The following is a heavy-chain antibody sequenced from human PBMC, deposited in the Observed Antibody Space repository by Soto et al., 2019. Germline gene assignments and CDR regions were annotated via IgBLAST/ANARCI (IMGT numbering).Heavy chain of an antibody. CDR2: IYYSGST. D-gene: IGHD3-3*01. J-gene: IGHJ4*02. CDR1: GGSISSYY. CDR3: ARGSRRFWSGYCTFDY. Sequence: QVQLQESGPGLVKPSETLSLTCTVSGGSISSYYWSWIRQPPGKGLEWIGYIYYSGSTNYNPSLKSRVTISVDTSKNQFSLKLISVTAADTAVYYCARGSRRFWSGYCTFDYWGQGTLVTVSS. V-gene: IGHV4-59*01.